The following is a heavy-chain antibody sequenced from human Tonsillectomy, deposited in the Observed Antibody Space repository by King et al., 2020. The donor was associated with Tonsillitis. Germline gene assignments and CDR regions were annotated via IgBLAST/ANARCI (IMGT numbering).Heavy chain of an antibody. J-gene: IGHJ3*02. CDR3: AKTYYDSSGYYLGDDAFDI. V-gene: IGHV3-23*04. Sequence: QLVESGGGLVQPGGSLRLSCAVSGFTFNNYAMTWVRQAPGKGLEWVSVISGSGDTTYYADSVKGRFTVSRDNSSNTLYLQMNSLRADDTAVYYCAKTYYDSSGYYLGDDAFDIWGQGTMVTVSS. CDR2: ISGSGDTT. D-gene: IGHD3-22*01. CDR1: GFTFNNYA.